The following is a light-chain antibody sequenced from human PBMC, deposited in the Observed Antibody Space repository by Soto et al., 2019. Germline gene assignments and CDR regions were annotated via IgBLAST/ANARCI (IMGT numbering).Light chain of an antibody. V-gene: IGKV1-5*03. CDR2: KVS. J-gene: IGKJ1*01. CDR1: QSISSW. CDR3: QQYQSSWT. Sequence: DIQMTQSPSTLFASVGDIVSMTFRPSQSISSWLAWYQQKRGKAPKLLIYKVSSLEGGVPSRFSGSGSGTEFTLTISSLQPDDFATYYCQQYQSSWTFGQGTKVDIK.